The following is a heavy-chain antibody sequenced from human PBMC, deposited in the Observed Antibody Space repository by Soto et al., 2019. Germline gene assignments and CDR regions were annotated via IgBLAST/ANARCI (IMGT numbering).Heavy chain of an antibody. CDR2: IWYDGSMK. J-gene: IGHJ6*04. D-gene: IGHD2-15*01. Sequence: HPGGSLRLSCAASGFSFSTYGIHWVRQAPGKGLEWVAVIWYDGSMKYYADPVKGRFTISRDNSKNMVYLQMNSLRAEDTAVYYCATAMYCSGGSCVWPRLDVWGEGTTVTVSS. V-gene: IGHV3-33*01. CDR3: ATAMYCSGGSCVWPRLDV. CDR1: GFSFSTYG.